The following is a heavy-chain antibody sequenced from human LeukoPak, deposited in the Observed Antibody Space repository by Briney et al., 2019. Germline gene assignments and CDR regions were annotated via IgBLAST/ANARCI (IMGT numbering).Heavy chain of an antibody. V-gene: IGHV1-2*02. Sequence: ASVKVSCKASGYTFTAYYIRWVRHAPGQGLEWMGWISPNSGGTNYAQKVQGRVTMTRDTSISTAYMELSGLRSDDTAVYYCARDGVYSSSWYVDYWGQGTLVTVSS. CDR1: GYTFTAYY. CDR3: ARDGVYSSSWYVDY. D-gene: IGHD6-13*01. J-gene: IGHJ4*02. CDR2: ISPNSGGT.